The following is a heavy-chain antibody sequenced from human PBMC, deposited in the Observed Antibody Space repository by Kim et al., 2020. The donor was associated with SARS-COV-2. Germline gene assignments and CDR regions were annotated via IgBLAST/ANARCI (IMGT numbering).Heavy chain of an antibody. CDR1: GDSVTGSY. V-gene: IGHV4-59*02. CDR3: ARDATGTTGFDP. D-gene: IGHD1-7*01. J-gene: IGHJ5*02. Sequence: SETLSLICAVSGDSVTGSYWAWIRQPPGKRPEWIGYIFSGGSTAYNPSLKSRLTMSLDTSKNQFSLKLASVSAADTAVYYCARDATGTTGFDPWGQGTL. CDR2: IFSGGST.